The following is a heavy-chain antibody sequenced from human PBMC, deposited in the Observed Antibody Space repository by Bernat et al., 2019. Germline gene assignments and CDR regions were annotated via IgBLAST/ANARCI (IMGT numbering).Heavy chain of an antibody. V-gene: IGHV3-23*01. CDR2: ISGSGSST. CDR3: AKPHYDFWSGYYY. Sequence: EVQLLESGEGLVQPGGSLRLSCAASGFTFSSYAMSWVRQAPGKGLEWVSTISGSGSSTYYADSVKGRFTISRDNSKNTLYLQMNSLRAEDTAVYYCAKPHYDFWSGYYYWGQGTLVTVSS. D-gene: IGHD3-3*01. J-gene: IGHJ4*02. CDR1: GFTFSSYA.